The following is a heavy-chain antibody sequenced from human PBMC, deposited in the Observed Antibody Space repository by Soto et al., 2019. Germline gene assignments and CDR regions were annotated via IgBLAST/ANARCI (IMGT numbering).Heavy chain of an antibody. V-gene: IGHV1-69*01. D-gene: IGHD2-15*01. J-gene: IGHJ5*02. CDR3: ARVGVLVRDWRGGSCYNNWFDP. CDR2: IIPIFGTA. Sequence: QVQLVQSGAEVKKPGSSVKVSCKASGGTFSSYAISWVRQAPGQGLEWLGGIIPIFGTANYAQKFQGRVTITADESTSTAYRERRSLRSEDTAVYYCARVGVLVRDWRGGSCYNNWFDPWGQGTLVTVSS. CDR1: GGTFSSYA.